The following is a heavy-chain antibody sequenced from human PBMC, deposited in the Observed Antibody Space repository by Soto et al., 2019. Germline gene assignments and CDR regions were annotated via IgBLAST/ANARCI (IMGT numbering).Heavy chain of an antibody. V-gene: IGHV3-74*01. CDR2: INSDGSST. CDR3: ARHLRLRRNDAFDI. J-gene: IGHJ3*02. D-gene: IGHD3-10*01. Sequence: HPGGSLRLSCAASGVTFSSYWMHWVRQAPGKGLVWVSRINSDGSSTSYADSVKGRFTISRDNSKNTLYLQMNSLRAADTAVYYCARHLRLRRNDAFDIWGQGTMVTVSS. CDR1: GVTFSSYW.